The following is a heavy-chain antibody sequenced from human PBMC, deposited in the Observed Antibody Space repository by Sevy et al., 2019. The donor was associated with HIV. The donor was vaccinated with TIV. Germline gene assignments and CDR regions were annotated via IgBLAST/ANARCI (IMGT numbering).Heavy chain of an antibody. CDR3: ARGPEMATPYYYGMDV. CDR1: GGSFSGYY. J-gene: IGHJ6*02. CDR2: INHSGST. Sequence: SETLSLTCAVYGGSFSGYYWSWIRQPPGKGLEWIGEINHSGSTNYDPSLKSRVTISVDTSKNQFSLKLSSVTAADTAVYYCARGPEMATPYYYGMDVWGQGTTVTVSS. V-gene: IGHV4-34*01. D-gene: IGHD5-12*01.